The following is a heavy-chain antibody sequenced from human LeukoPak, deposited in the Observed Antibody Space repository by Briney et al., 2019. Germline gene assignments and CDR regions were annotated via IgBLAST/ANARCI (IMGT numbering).Heavy chain of an antibody. CDR2: IYPGDSDT. D-gene: IGHD4-11*01. J-gene: IGHJ4*02. V-gene: IGHV5-51*01. CDR3: ARLVTSYFDY. Sequence: GESLKISCKGSGYIFTTYRIAWVRQMPGKGLEWMGIIYPGDSDTRYSPSFQGQVTISADKSISTAYLQWSSLKASDTAMYYCARLVTSYFDYWGQGTLVTVSS. CDR1: GYIFTTYR.